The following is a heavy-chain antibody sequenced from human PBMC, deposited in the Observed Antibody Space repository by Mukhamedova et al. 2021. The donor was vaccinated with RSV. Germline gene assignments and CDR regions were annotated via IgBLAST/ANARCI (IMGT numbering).Heavy chain of an antibody. V-gene: IGHV3-23*01. Sequence: GSGGSTYYADSVKGRFTISRDNSKNTLYLQMNSLRAEDTAVYYCAKDLSGCGGDCYSGVVDYWGQGTLVTVSS. D-gene: IGHD2-21*02. J-gene: IGHJ4*02. CDR2: GSGGST. CDR3: AKDLSGCGGDCYSGVVDY.